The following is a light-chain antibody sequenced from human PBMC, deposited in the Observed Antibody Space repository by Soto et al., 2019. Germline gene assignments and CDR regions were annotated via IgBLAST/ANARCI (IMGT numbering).Light chain of an antibody. Sequence: EIGMTQSPSTLSVSQGERATRSCRASQSVSNTLASYQQKPGQAPRLLMYVASIRATGITARFSGGGSGTQFTLTISSLQSEDFAVYYCQQYDNCPYTFGQGTKLEIK. V-gene: IGKV3-15*01. CDR2: VAS. J-gene: IGKJ2*01. CDR3: QQYDNCPYT. CDR1: QSVSNT.